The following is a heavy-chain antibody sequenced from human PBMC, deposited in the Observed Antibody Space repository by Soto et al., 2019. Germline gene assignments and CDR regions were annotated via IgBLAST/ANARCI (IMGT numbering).Heavy chain of an antibody. CDR2: IYYSGST. V-gene: IGHV4-30-4*01. Sequence: SETLSLTCTVSGGSISSGDYYWSWIRQPPGKGLEWIGYIYYSGSTYYNPSLKSRVTISVDTSKNQFSLKLSSVTAADTAVYYCARGYRTTVVTPLNWFDPWGQGTLVTAPQ. J-gene: IGHJ5*02. CDR1: GGSISSGDYY. CDR3: ARGYRTTVVTPLNWFDP. D-gene: IGHD4-17*01.